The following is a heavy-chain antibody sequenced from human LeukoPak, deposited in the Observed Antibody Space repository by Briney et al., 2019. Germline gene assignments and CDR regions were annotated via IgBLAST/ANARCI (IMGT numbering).Heavy chain of an antibody. J-gene: IGHJ5*02. D-gene: IGHD3-10*01. CDR2: VFHRGTT. CDR3: VRDGYYGSGSPGWFGP. CDR1: GYSINSAFY. V-gene: IGHV4-38-2*02. Sequence: SETLSLTCTVSGYSINSAFYWGWIRVPPGKGLEWIGSVFHRGTTYYNSSLKSRVNVSIDTSKNQFSLKLNSLTAEDTAMYYCVRDGYYGSGSPGWFGPWGPGTLVIVSA.